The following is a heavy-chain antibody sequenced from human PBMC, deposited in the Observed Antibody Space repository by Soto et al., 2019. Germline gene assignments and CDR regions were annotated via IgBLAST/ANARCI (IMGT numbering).Heavy chain of an antibody. D-gene: IGHD1-7*01. V-gene: IGHV3-48*02. J-gene: IGHJ4*02. CDR2: ISSSSSTI. CDR3: ARGTGTTPRLTFDY. CDR1: GFTFSSYS. Sequence: PGGSLRLSCAASGFTFSSYSMNWVRQAPGKGLEWVSYISSSSSTIYYADSVKGRFTISRDNAKNSLYLQMNSLRDEDTAVYYCARGTGTTPRLTFDYWGQGTLVTVSS.